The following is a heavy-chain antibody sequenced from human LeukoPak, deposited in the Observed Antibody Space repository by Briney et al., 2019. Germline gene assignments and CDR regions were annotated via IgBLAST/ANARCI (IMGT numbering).Heavy chain of an antibody. J-gene: IGHJ4*02. D-gene: IGHD1-1*01. Sequence: PGGSLRLSCAASGFTFSSYSMNWVRQAPGKGLKWVSSISSSSIYIYYADSVKVRFTISRDNAKNSLYLQMNSLRAEDTAVYYCARDQNNWNEKDYWGQGTLVTVSS. CDR1: GFTFSSYS. CDR2: ISSSSIYI. CDR3: ARDQNNWNEKDY. V-gene: IGHV3-21*01.